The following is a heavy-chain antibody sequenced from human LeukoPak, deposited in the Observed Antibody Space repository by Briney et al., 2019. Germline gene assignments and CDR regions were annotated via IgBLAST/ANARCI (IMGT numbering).Heavy chain of an antibody. V-gene: IGHV4-59*01. Sequence: PSETLSLTCTVSGGSISSYYWSWIRQPPGKGLEWIGYIYNSGSTNYNPSLKSRVTISVDTSKNQFSLKLSSVTAADTAVYYCARDMVDCSSTSCYSGSYKVWGQGTLVTVSS. D-gene: IGHD2-2*01. CDR1: GGSISSYY. CDR2: IYNSGST. J-gene: IGHJ4*01. CDR3: ARDMVDCSSTSCYSGSYKV.